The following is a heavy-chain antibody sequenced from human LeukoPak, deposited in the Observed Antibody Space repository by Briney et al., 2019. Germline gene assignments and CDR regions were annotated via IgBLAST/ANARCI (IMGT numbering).Heavy chain of an antibody. CDR1: GYTFTSYY. Sequence: ASVKVSCKASGYTFTSYYMHWVRQAPGQGLEWMGIINPSGGSTSYAQKFQGRVTMTRNTSISTAYMGLSSLRSEDTAVYYCARGRLYYDFWSGYSMAFDYWGQGTLVTVSS. CDR2: INPSGGST. V-gene: IGHV1-46*01. D-gene: IGHD3-3*01. J-gene: IGHJ4*02. CDR3: ARGRLYYDFWSGYSMAFDY.